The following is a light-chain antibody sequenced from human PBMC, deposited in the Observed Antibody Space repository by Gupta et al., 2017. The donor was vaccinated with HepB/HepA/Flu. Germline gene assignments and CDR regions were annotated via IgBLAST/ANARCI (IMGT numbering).Light chain of an antibody. V-gene: IGLV2-14*01. CDR1: SSDVGGYNY. CDR3: SSYTSSRGV. J-gene: IGLJ3*02. CDR2: DVS. Sequence: QSALTQPASVSGSPGQSITISCTGTSSDVGGYNYVSWYQQHPGNAPKLMIYDVSNRPSGVSNRFSGSKSGNTASLTISGLQAEDEADYYCSSYTSSRGVFGGGTKLTVL.